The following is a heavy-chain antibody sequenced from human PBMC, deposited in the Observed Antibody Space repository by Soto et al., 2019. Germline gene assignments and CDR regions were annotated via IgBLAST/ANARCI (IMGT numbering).Heavy chain of an antibody. CDR2: IWYDGSNK. J-gene: IGHJ6*03. V-gene: IGHV3-33*01. D-gene: IGHD4-17*01. CDR3: ARGTDPNLLYYYYYYMDV. CDR1: GFTFSSYG. Sequence: GGSLRLSCAASGFTFSSYGMHWVRQAPGEGLEWVAVIWYDGSNKYYADSVKGRFTISRDNSKNTLYLQMNSLRAEDTAVYYCARGTDPNLLYYYYYYMDVWGKGTTVTVSS.